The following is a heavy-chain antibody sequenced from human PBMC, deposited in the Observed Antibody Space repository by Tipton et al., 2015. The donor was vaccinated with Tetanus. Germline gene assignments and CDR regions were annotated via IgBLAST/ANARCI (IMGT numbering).Heavy chain of an antibody. V-gene: IGHV5-51*01. CDR1: GYSFTYYW. Sequence: QLVQSGAELKKPGESLKISCEGSGYSFTYYWIGWVRQMPGKGLEWMGIISPGDSETGYSPSFQGQVTISAEKSISTAYLQWSSLKASDTAMYYCARGGFATVGYFDLWGRGTLVTVSS. CDR3: ARGGFATVGYFDL. CDR2: ISPGDSET. D-gene: IGHD4-23*01. J-gene: IGHJ2*01.